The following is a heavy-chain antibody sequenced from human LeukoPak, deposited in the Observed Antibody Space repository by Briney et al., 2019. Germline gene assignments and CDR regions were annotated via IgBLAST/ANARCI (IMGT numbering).Heavy chain of an antibody. CDR1: GFTVYNFA. Sequence: QAGRSLRLSCVASGFTVYNFAMSWVRQAPGKGLEWVSLITGGGGSTDYADSVKGRFTISRDNSKNTLYLQMNSLRVEDTATYYCAKDGRSGAPFDRWGQGTVLTVSS. CDR3: AKDGRSGAPFDR. CDR2: ITGGGGST. D-gene: IGHD3-3*01. V-gene: IGHV3-23*01. J-gene: IGHJ4*02.